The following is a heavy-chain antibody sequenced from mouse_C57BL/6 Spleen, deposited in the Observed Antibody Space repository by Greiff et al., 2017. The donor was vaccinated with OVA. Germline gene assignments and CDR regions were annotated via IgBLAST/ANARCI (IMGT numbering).Heavy chain of an antibody. CDR3: APTVVATDWYFDV. J-gene: IGHJ1*03. V-gene: IGHV14-2*01. CDR2: IDPEDGET. CDR1: CFYIQDYY. Sequence: VQLQQSGAELVKPGASVTLSCPASCFYIQDYYLHWVQPRTEQCLEWIGRIDPEDGETKYAPKFQGKDTITADTSSNTADLQLSSLTSEDTAVYYCAPTVVATDWYFDVWGKGTTGTVSS. D-gene: IGHD1-1*01.